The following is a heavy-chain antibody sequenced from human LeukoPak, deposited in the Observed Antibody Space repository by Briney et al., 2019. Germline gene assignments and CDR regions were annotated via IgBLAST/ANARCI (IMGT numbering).Heavy chain of an antibody. Sequence: TGGSLRLSCAAAGFTFSSYAMSWVRQAPGKGLELVSAISGSGGSTYYADSVKGRFTISSDNSKNTLYLQMNSLRAEDTAVYYCAKGGYCSSTSCYKEPFDYWGQGTLVTVSS. V-gene: IGHV3-23*01. CDR1: GFTFSSYA. CDR3: AKGGYCSSTSCYKEPFDY. D-gene: IGHD2-2*02. CDR2: ISGSGGST. J-gene: IGHJ4*02.